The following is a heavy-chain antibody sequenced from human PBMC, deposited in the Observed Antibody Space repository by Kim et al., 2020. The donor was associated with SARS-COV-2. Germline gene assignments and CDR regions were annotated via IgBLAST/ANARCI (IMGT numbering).Heavy chain of an antibody. CDR2: IKSKTDGGTT. CDR1: GFTFSNAW. J-gene: IGHJ4*02. V-gene: IGHV3-15*01. D-gene: IGHD4-17*01. Sequence: GGSLRLSCAASGFTFSNAWMSWVRQAPGKGLEWVGRIKSKTDGGTTDYAAPVKGRFTISRDDSKNTLYLQMNSLKTEDTAVYYCTTDYGDYSGFDYWGQGTLVTVSS. CDR3: TTDYGDYSGFDY.